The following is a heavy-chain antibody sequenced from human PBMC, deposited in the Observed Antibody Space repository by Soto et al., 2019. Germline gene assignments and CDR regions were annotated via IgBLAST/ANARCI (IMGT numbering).Heavy chain of an antibody. CDR2: MNPINGAT. V-gene: IGHV1-8*02. CDR3: GRGPSRRAPAGGTPYYYAMDV. D-gene: IGHD6-13*01. J-gene: IGHJ6*02. Sequence: GASVKVSCKVSGYDFTAYDINWVRQASGQGLEWMGWMNPINGATGSARRFQGRVSMTRNTATATAYLELTSLRSDDSAVYYCGRGPSRRAPAGGTPYYYAMDVWGQGTTVTVSS. CDR1: GYDFTAYD.